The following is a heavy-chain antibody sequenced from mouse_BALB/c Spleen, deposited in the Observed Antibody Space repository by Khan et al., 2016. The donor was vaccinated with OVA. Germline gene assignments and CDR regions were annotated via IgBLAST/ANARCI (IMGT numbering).Heavy chain of an antibody. V-gene: IGHV1S137*01. D-gene: IGHD2-1*01. CDR1: VYTFTDYA. CDR2: ISTYYGYA. Sequence: QVQLQQSGAELVRPGVSVKISCKGSVYTFTDYAMHWVKKSHAKSLEWIGVISTYYGYADYNQKFKGKATMTVDQSSSPAYLELARLTSEDSAICYCARGGGNSRFAYWGQGTLVTVSA. CDR3: ARGGGNSRFAY. J-gene: IGHJ3*01.